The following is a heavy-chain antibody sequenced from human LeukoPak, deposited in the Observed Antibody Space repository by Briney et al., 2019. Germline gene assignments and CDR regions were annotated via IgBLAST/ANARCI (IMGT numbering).Heavy chain of an antibody. CDR3: ASLLLWFGELAK. V-gene: IGHV4-39*01. J-gene: IGHJ4*02. Sequence: PPETLSLTCTVSGGSISSSSYYWGWIRQPPGKGLEWIGSIYYSGSTYYNPSLKSRVTISVDTSKNQFSLKLSSVTAADTAVYYCASLLLWFGELAKWGQGTLVTVSS. CDR2: IYYSGST. CDR1: GGSISSSSYY. D-gene: IGHD3-10*01.